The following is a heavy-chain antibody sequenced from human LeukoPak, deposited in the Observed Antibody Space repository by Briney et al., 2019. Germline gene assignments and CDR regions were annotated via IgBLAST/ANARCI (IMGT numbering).Heavy chain of an antibody. CDR2: IYYSGNT. J-gene: IGHJ4*01. V-gene: IGHV4-59*01. D-gene: IGHD5-18*01. Sequence: SETLSRTCTVSGGSISGYYWSWIRQPPGKGLEWIGYIYYSGNTNYNPSLKSRVTISVDTSKNQFSLKLSSVTAADTAVYYCARIVAYGYGYIDYWGHGTLVTVSS. CDR3: ARIVAYGYGYIDY. CDR1: GGSISGYY.